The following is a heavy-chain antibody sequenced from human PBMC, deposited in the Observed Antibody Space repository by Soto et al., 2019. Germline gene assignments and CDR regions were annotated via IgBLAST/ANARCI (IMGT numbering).Heavy chain of an antibody. Sequence: QVQLVQSGAEVKKPGASVNVSCKASGYTFTSYGISWVRQAPGQGLEWMGWISANNGNTTYAQNRQGRVTMTTETSASTAYMELRSPRSDDTAVYYCARVRGGYALGYWGQGGLVSVSS. D-gene: IGHD3-10*01. CDR1: GYTFTSYG. CDR2: ISANNGNT. J-gene: IGHJ4*02. V-gene: IGHV1-18*01. CDR3: ARVRGGYALGY.